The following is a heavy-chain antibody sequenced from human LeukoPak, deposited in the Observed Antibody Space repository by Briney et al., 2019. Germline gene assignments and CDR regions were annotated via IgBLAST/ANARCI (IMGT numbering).Heavy chain of an antibody. CDR1: GFIFTNYA. CDR3: AKFGFGESYFYHYMDV. Sequence: GGSLRLSCVASGFIFTNYAMTWVRQAPGKGLEWVSRVTISGGSTYYADSVKGHFTISRDNSKNTLYLQISSLRVEDTAVYYCAKFGFGESYFYHYMDVWGKGTTVTVSS. J-gene: IGHJ6*03. D-gene: IGHD3-10*01. CDR2: VTISGGST. V-gene: IGHV3-23*01.